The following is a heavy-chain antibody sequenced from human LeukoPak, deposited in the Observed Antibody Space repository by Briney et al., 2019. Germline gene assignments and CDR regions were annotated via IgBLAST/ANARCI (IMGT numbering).Heavy chain of an antibody. CDR3: ARDPYCSSTSCPN. D-gene: IGHD2-2*01. J-gene: IGHJ4*02. CDR1: GFTFSSYS. V-gene: IGHV3-21*01. CDR2: ISSSSSYI. Sequence: GGSLRLSCAASGFTFSSYSMTWVRQAPGKGLEWVSSISSSSSYIYYADSVKGRFTISRDNAKNSLYLQMNSLRAEDTAVYYCARDPYCSSTSCPNWGQGTLVTVSS.